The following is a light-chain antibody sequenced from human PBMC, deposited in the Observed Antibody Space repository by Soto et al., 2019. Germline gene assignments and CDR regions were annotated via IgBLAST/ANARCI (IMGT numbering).Light chain of an antibody. Sequence: VMTQAPSTLSVSPGERATLSCRACQTINNNVAWYQLKDGQVPRLVISGASTRADGIPDRFGGSGSGSEFTLSISSLQSEDGAAYYCHQYNNWHPWTFGQGTKVDI. J-gene: IGKJ1*01. CDR1: QTINNN. CDR3: HQYNNWHPWT. CDR2: GAS. V-gene: IGKV3-15*01.